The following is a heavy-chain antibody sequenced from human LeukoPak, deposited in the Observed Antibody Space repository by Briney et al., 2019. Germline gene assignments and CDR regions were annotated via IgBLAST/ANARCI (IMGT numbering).Heavy chain of an antibody. CDR3: ARAGTISGYDGGAFDI. CDR2: ISPSEGST. V-gene: IGHV1-46*01. CDR1: GYTFTSYY. J-gene: IGHJ3*02. Sequence: ASVKVSCKASGYTFTSYYMHWVRQAPGLGLEWMGIISPSEGSTNYAQNFRGRVTMTRDTSTSTVYMELSSLRSEDTAVFYCARAGTISGYDGGAFDIWGQGTMVTVSS. D-gene: IGHD5-12*01.